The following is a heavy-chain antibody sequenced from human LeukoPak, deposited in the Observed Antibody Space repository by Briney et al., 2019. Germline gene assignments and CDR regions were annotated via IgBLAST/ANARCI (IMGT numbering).Heavy chain of an antibody. CDR2: TIPIFGTA. Sequence: SVKVSCKASGGTFSSYAISWVRQAPGQGLEWMGGTIPIFGTANYAQKFQGRVTITTDESTSTAYMELSSLRSEDTAVYYCARVQGIAARPSPFDYWGQGTLVTVSS. CDR3: ARVQGIAARPSPFDY. CDR1: GGTFSSYA. D-gene: IGHD6-6*01. J-gene: IGHJ4*02. V-gene: IGHV1-69*05.